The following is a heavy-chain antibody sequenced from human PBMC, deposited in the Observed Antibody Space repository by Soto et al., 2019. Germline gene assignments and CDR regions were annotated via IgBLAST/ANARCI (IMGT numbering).Heavy chain of an antibody. Sequence: QVQLQESGPGLVKPSQTLSLTCTVSGGSISSGGYYRRWIRQHPGKGLEWIGYIYYSGSTYYNPSLKSRVTISVDTSKNQFSLKLSSVTAADTAVYYCARDRYYDSSDPRRYYYYGMDVWGQGTTVTVSS. CDR1: GGSISSGGYY. V-gene: IGHV4-31*03. CDR2: IYYSGST. J-gene: IGHJ6*02. D-gene: IGHD3-22*01. CDR3: ARDRYYDSSDPRRYYYYGMDV.